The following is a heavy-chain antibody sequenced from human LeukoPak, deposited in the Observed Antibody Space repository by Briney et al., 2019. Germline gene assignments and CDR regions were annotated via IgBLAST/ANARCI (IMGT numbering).Heavy chain of an antibody. CDR1: GYTLTELS. V-gene: IGHV1-24*01. D-gene: IGHD3-10*01. Sequence: GASVKVSCKVSGYTLTELSMHWVRQAPGKGLEWMGGFDPEDGETIYAQKFQGRVTMTEDTSTDTAYMELSSLRSEDTAVYYCATPVWFGAPFDYWGQGTLVTVSS. CDR2: FDPEDGET. CDR3: ATPVWFGAPFDY. J-gene: IGHJ4*02.